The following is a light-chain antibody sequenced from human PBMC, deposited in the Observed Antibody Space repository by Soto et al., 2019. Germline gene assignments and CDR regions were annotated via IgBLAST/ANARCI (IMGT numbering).Light chain of an antibody. CDR2: EVT. Sequence: QSALTQPASVSGSPGQSITISCTGTSSDVGSYNLVSWYQHHPGKAPKLMIYEVTKRPSGVSNRFSGSKSGNTASLTISGLQTADEAHYFCCSYAGSGTLIFGGGTKVTVL. V-gene: IGLV2-23*02. CDR1: SSDVGSYNL. CDR3: CSYAGSGTLI. J-gene: IGLJ2*01.